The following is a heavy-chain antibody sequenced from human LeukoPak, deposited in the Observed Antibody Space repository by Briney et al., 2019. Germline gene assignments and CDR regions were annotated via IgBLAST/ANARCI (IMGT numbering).Heavy chain of an antibody. CDR1: GGSISSYY. CDR2: IYISGST. Sequence: PSETLSLTCTVSGGSISSYYWSWIRQPAGKGLEWIGRIYISGSTNYNPSLKSRVTISVDTSKNQFSLKLSSVTAADTAVYYCARHSSIVVVPAAAFDYWGQGTLVTVSS. CDR3: ARHSSIVVVPAAAFDY. V-gene: IGHV4-4*07. J-gene: IGHJ4*02. D-gene: IGHD2-2*01.